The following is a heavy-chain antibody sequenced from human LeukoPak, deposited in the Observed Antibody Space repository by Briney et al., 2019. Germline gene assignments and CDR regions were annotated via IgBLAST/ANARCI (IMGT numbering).Heavy chain of an antibody. D-gene: IGHD6-19*01. J-gene: IGHJ4*02. Sequence: SETLSLTCTVSGGSISGYYWSWIRQPPGKGLEWIGCISYSGNTNYNPSLKSRLTISVDTSKNQFSLKLSSVTAAVTAVYYCARGGVSSGWYDYWGQGTLVTVSS. CDR1: GGSISGYY. CDR2: ISYSGNT. CDR3: ARGGVSSGWYDY. V-gene: IGHV4-59*01.